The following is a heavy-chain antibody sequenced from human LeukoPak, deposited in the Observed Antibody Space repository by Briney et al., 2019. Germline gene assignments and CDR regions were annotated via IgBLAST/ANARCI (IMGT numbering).Heavy chain of an antibody. CDR1: GGSISSFY. CDR3: ARAITMVRVGPSLYFDY. J-gene: IGHJ4*02. Sequence: SETLSLTCTVSGGSISSFYWSWFYWSWIRQPPGKGLEWIGYIYFSGSTNYNPSLKSRVTMSVDTSKNQFSLKLSSVTAADTAVYYCARAITMVRVGPSLYFDYWGQGTLVTVSS. V-gene: IGHV4-59*12. D-gene: IGHD3-10*01. CDR2: IYFSGST.